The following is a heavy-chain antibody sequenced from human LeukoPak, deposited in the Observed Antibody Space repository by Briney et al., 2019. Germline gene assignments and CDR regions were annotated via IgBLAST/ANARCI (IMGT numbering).Heavy chain of an antibody. CDR1: GLIFSSYT. CDR2: ISYDGNNR. CDR3: ARDHVRYHI. V-gene: IGHV3-30-3*01. D-gene: IGHD2-2*01. J-gene: IGHJ4*02. Sequence: GGPRGLSGLDSGLIFSSYTMNWVRQAPGKGREWVAVISYDGNNRDYADSVRGRFTISRDNSKNTLYLDMKTLRPDDTAVYYCARDHVRYHIWGQGTLVTVSS.